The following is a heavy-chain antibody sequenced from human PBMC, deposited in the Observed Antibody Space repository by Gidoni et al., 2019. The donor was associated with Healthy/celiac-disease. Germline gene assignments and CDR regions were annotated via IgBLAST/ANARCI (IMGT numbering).Heavy chain of an antibody. J-gene: IGHJ4*02. CDR1: GFTFRSYE. CDR3: ARAGSSWGGALPGY. V-gene: IGHV3-48*03. D-gene: IGHD6-13*01. Sequence: EVQLVESGGGLVQPGGSLRLSCAASGFTFRSYEMNWVRQAPGKGLEWVSYISSSGSTIYYADSVKGRFTISRDNAKNSLYLQMNSLRAEDTAVYYCARAGSSWGGALPGYWGQGTLVTVSS. CDR2: ISSSGSTI.